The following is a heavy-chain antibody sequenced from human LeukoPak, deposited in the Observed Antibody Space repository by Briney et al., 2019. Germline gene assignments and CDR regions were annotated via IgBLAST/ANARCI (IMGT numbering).Heavy chain of an antibody. Sequence: ASVKVSCKASGYTFTSYYMHWVRQAPGQGLEWMGIINPSGGSTSYAQKFQGRVTMTRDTSTSTVYMELSSLRSEDTAVYYCARDGLRYFDWLSRGAFDIWGQGTMVTVSS. CDR2: INPSGGST. V-gene: IGHV1-46*01. CDR3: ARDGLRYFDWLSRGAFDI. J-gene: IGHJ3*02. D-gene: IGHD3-9*01. CDR1: GYTFTSYY.